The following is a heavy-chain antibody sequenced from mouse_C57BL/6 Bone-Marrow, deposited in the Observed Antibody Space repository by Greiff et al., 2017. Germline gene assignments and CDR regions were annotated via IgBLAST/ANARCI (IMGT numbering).Heavy chain of an antibody. J-gene: IGHJ3*01. CDR1: GYTFTSYW. V-gene: IGHV1-50*01. D-gene: IGHD1-1*01. CDR2: IDPSDSYT. Sequence: QVQLQQPGAELVKPGASVKLSCKASGYTFTSYWMQWVKQRPGQGLEWIGEIDPSDSYTNYNQKFKGKATLTVDTSSSTAYMQLSSLTSEDSAVYYCARHPRYGSSPGFAYWGQGTLVTVSA. CDR3: ARHPRYGSSPGFAY.